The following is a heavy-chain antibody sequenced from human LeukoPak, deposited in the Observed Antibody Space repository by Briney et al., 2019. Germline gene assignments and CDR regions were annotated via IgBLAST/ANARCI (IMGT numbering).Heavy chain of an antibody. D-gene: IGHD3-9*01. CDR2: IYPGDSDT. CDR1: GYSFTSYW. V-gene: IGHV5-51*01. J-gene: IGHJ4*02. CDR3: ARPDDILNWDGYFDY. Sequence: RGESLKISCKGSGYSFTSYWIGWVRQMPGKGLEWMGIIYPGDSDTRYSPSFQGQVTISADKSISTAYLQWSSLKASDTAMYYCARPDDILNWDGYFDYWGQGTLVTVSS.